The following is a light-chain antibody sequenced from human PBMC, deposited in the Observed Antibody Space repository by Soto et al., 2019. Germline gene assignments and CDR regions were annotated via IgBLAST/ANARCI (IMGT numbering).Light chain of an antibody. CDR2: EVS. CDR1: SSDVGGHNF. J-gene: IGLJ2*01. V-gene: IGLV2-14*01. CDR3: SSYTTSSNYV. Sequence: QSALTQPAAVSGSPGQSITISCTGTSSDVGGHNFVSWYQHHPGKAPKLMIYEVSYRPSGVSNRFSGSKSANTASLTISGLQAEDEADYYCSSYTTSSNYVFGGGTQLTVL.